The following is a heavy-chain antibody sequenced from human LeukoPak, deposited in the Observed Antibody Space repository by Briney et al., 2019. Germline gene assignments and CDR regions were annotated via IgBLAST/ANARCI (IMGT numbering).Heavy chain of an antibody. D-gene: IGHD3-16*01. CDR3: AKGGGGLFEFYGIDG. CDR2: ISGSGGST. J-gene: IGHJ6*01. Sequence: GGSLRLSCAASGFTFSSYAMSWVRQAPGKGLEWVSAISGSGGSTYYADSVQGRFTISRDNSKNTLYLQMNSLRAEETPVYYCAKGGGGLFEFYGIDGWGQGATVTVSS. CDR1: GFTFSSYA. V-gene: IGHV3-23*01.